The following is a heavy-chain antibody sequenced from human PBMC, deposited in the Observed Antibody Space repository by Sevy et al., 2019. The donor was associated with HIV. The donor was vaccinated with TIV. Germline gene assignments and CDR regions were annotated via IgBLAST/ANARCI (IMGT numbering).Heavy chain of an antibody. J-gene: IGHJ4*02. V-gene: IGHV1-24*01. D-gene: IGHD3-22*01. CDR3: ATTKDYYETSGYPADY. CDR2: FDPEDDET. CDR1: GYTLTEFA. Sequence: ASVKVSCKGSGYTLTEFAMHWVRQAPGKGLEWMGTFDPEDDETMYAQKFQGRLTLTEDTSTDTAYMELSSLRSEDTAVYYCATTKDYYETSGYPADYWGQGTLVTVSS.